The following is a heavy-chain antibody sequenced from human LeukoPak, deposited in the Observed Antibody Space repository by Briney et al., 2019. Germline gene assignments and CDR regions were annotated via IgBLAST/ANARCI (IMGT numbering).Heavy chain of an antibody. V-gene: IGHV1-8*01. CDR3: ASTLTGYSSSWYLRNNWFDP. CDR2: MNLNSGNT. D-gene: IGHD6-13*01. Sequence: ASVKVSCKASGYTFTSYDINWVRQATGQGLEWMGWMNLNSGNTGYAQKFQGRVTMTRNTSISTAYMELSSLRSEDTAVYYCASTLTGYSSSWYLRNNWFDPWGQGTLVTVSS. J-gene: IGHJ5*02. CDR1: GYTFTSYD.